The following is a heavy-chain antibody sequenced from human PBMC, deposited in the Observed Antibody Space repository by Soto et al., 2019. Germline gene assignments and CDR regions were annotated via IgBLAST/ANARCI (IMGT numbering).Heavy chain of an antibody. CDR1: GFTFSTYG. CDR2: IWYDGSNK. Sequence: QVQLVESGGGVVQPGRSLRLSCAASGFTFSTYGMHWVRQAPGKGLEWVAVIWYDGSNKYYADSVKGRFTISRDNSKSTLYLQMNSLRDEDTAVYYCAREDTIVVPAAMESGFYYGMDVWGQGTTVTVSS. CDR3: AREDTIVVPAAMESGFYYGMDV. D-gene: IGHD2-2*01. V-gene: IGHV3-33*01. J-gene: IGHJ6*02.